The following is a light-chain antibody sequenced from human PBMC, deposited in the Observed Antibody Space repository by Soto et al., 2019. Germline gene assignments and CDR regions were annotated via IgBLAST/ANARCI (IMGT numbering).Light chain of an antibody. CDR3: SSFVDGIGDV. Sequence: PPGVCRTTRQKVTIPCSGTSSDVGALNYVSWYQHHPGKVPKCLIYEVNKRPSGVPDRFSGSKSGNTASLTVSGRQPEDEAEDFCSSFVDGIGDVFGNGTKGT. CDR1: SSDVGALNY. V-gene: IGLV2-8*01. J-gene: IGLJ1*01. CDR2: EVN.